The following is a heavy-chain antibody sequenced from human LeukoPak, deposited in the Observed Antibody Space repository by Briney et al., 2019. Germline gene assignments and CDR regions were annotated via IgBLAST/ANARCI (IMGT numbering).Heavy chain of an antibody. J-gene: IGHJ4*02. D-gene: IGHD2-15*01. CDR3: ARGRGRLLLIDY. CDR1: GDSFNNYY. V-gene: IGHV4-4*07. CDR2: IYSSGST. Sequence: SETLSLTCTVSGDSFNNYYWNWIRQPAGKGLEWIGRIYSSGSTDYNTSLKSRVTMSVDTSKNQFSLNLTSVTAADSAVYYCARGRGRLLLIDYWGQGTLVTVSS.